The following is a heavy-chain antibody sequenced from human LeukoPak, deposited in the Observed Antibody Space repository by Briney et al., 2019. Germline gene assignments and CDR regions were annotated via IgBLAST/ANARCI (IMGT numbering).Heavy chain of an antibody. J-gene: IGHJ4*02. D-gene: IGHD3-9*01. CDR1: GVSISSSSYY. V-gene: IGHV4-39*01. Sequence: PSETLSLTCTVSGVSISSSSYYWGWIRQPPVKGLEWIGSSYYSGSTYYNPSFKSRVTISVDTSKNQFSLKLSSVTAADTVFFFKQKTAYEILTGYYNVDYWGQGTLVTVSS. CDR2: SYYSGST. CDR3: QKTAYEILTGYYNVDY.